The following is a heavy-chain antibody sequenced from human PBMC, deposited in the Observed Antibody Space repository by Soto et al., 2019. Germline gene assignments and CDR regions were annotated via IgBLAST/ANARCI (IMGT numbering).Heavy chain of an antibody. CDR3: AKEVVVDTNLGYYYGMDV. CDR2: ISGSGGST. V-gene: IGHV3-23*01. J-gene: IGHJ6*02. CDR1: GFTFSSFA. D-gene: IGHD2-15*01. Sequence: PGGSLRLSCAASGFTFSSFAMSWVRQAPGKGLEWVSAISGSGGSTYYADSVKGRFTISRDNSKNTLYLQMNSLRAEDTAVYYCAKEVVVDTNLGYYYGMDVWGQGTTVTVSS.